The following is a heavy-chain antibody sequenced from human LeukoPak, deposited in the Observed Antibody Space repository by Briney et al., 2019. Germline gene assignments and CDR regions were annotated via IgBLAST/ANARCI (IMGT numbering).Heavy chain of an antibody. CDR2: IGTAGDT. CDR3: AREGMDDYFDY. Sequence: GGSLRLSCAASGFTFSSYGMSWVRQAPGKGLEWVSAIGTAGDTYYPGSVKGRFTISRENAKNSLYLQMNSLRAGDTAVYYCAREGMDDYFDYWGQGTLVTVSS. V-gene: IGHV3-13*01. CDR1: GFTFSSYG. D-gene: IGHD2-2*03. J-gene: IGHJ4*02.